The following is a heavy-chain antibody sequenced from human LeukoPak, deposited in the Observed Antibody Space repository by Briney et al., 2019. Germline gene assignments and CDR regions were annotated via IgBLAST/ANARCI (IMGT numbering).Heavy chain of an antibody. J-gene: IGHJ6*02. CDR2: IYSGGST. Sequence: GGSLRLSCAASGFTVSSNYMSWVRQAPGKGLEWVSVIYSGGSTYYADSVKGRFTISRDNSKNTLYLQMNSLRAEDTAVYYCARVRSGGSCYSVSCSYYYYYGVDVWGQGTTVTVSS. V-gene: IGHV3-53*01. CDR1: GFTVSSNY. D-gene: IGHD2-15*01. CDR3: ARVRSGGSCYSVSCSYYYYYGVDV.